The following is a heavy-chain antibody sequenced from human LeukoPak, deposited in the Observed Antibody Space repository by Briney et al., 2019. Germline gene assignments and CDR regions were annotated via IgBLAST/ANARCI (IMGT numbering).Heavy chain of an antibody. Sequence: SETLSLTCAVSGVTISSYNWSWISQPPGKGLEWIGYIYYSGNTNYNPSLKSRVTISVDTSKHQFSLKLSSVTAGDTAVFFCARLKPCCSSTSWYVEYWGQGTLVTVSS. CDR3: ARLKPCCSSTSWYVEY. V-gene: IGHV4-59*01. CDR2: IYYSGNT. J-gene: IGHJ4*02. CDR1: GVTISSYN. D-gene: IGHD2-2*01.